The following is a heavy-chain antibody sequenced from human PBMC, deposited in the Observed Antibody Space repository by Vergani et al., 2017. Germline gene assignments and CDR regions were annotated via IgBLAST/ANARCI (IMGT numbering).Heavy chain of an antibody. CDR1: GGSFSGYY. CDR2: INHSGST. CDR3: ARGRVRLYDSSGYYYYYGMDV. Sequence: QVQLQQWGAGLLKPSETLSLTCAVYGGSFSGYYWSWIRQPPGKGLEWIGEINHSGSTNYNPSLKSRVTISVDTSKNQFSLKLSSVTAADTAVYYCARGRVRLYDSSGYYYYYGMDVWGQGTTVTVSS. D-gene: IGHD3-22*01. J-gene: IGHJ6*02. V-gene: IGHV4-34*01.